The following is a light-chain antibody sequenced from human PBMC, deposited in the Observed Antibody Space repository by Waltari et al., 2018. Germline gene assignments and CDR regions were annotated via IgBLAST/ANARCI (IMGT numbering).Light chain of an antibody. Sequence: DIQMTQSPSSLSASIGDTVTITCRTSQSIGNYLNWYQHKPGQAPKLLIYVASILQRGVPSRFSGRGSGTDFTLTISGLQLEDFATYYCQQSYIPPLTFGGGTKVEIK. J-gene: IGKJ4*01. V-gene: IGKV1-39*01. CDR1: QSIGNY. CDR2: VAS. CDR3: QQSYIPPLT.